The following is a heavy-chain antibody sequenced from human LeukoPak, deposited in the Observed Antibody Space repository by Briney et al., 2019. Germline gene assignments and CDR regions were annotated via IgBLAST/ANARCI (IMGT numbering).Heavy chain of an antibody. CDR1: GGSISSYY. V-gene: IGHV4-59*08. CDR2: IYYSGST. J-gene: IGHJ4*02. CDR3: ARSSLMVGATLFDY. Sequence: SETLSLTCTVSGGSISSYYWSWIRQPPGKGLEWTGYIYYSGSTNYSPSLGSRVTLSLDTSKNQFSLKLSSVTAADTAVYYCARSSLMVGATLFDYWGQGTLVTVSS. D-gene: IGHD1-26*01.